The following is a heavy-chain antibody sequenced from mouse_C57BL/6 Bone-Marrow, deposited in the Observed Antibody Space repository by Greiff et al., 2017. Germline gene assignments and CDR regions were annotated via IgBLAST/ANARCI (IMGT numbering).Heavy chain of an antibody. J-gene: IGHJ4*01. D-gene: IGHD1-1*01. CDR3: ARQASRHGSSYDYAMGY. Sequence: QVQLKESGPGLVAPSQSLSITCTVSGFSLTSYGVHWVRQPPGKGLEWLVVIWSDGSTTYNSALKSRLSICKDNYKSQVFLKMKSLQTDDTAMYYCARQASRHGSSYDYAMGYWGQGTSVTVSS. CDR1: GFSLTSYG. V-gene: IGHV2-6-1*01. CDR2: IWSDGST.